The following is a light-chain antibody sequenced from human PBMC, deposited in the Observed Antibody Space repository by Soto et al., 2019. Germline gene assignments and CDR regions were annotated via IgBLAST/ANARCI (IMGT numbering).Light chain of an antibody. V-gene: IGKV3-20*01. J-gene: IGKJ5*01. CDR1: QSVSTRS. CDR3: QQSYSTPIA. CDR2: GAS. Sequence: EIVLTQSPGTLSLSPGERATLSCRASQSVSTRSLAWYQQKPGQAPRLLISGASSRAADIPDRFSGSGSGTDFTLTINRLEPEDFATYYCQQSYSTPIAFGQGTRLEIK.